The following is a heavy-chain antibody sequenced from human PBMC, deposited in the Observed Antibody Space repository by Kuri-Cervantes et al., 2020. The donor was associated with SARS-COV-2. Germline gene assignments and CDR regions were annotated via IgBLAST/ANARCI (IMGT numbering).Heavy chain of an antibody. Sequence: ASVKVSCKASGYTFTGYYMHWVRQAPGQGLEWMGIINPSGGSTSYAQKFQGRVTMTEDTSTDTAYMELSSLRSEDTAVYYCATVPAFCCRGYCSSTSCYLPYYWGQGTLVTVSS. D-gene: IGHD2-2*01. CDR2: INPSGGST. J-gene: IGHJ4*02. CDR3: ATVPAFCCRGYCSSTSCYLPYY. CDR1: GYTFTGYY. V-gene: IGHV1-46*01.